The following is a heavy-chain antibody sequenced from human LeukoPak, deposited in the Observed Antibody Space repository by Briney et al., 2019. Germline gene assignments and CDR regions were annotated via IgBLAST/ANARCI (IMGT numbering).Heavy chain of an antibody. V-gene: IGHV3-23*01. Sequence: GGSLRLSCAASGFTFKTYWMSWVRQAPGKGLEWVSGISAGGGTTYYADSVKGRFTLSRDNSKDTLYLQMNSLRAEDTALYYCAKGYGSSWGQGTTVTVSS. CDR1: GFTFKTYW. J-gene: IGHJ6*02. D-gene: IGHD6-13*01. CDR2: ISAGGGTT. CDR3: AKGYGSS.